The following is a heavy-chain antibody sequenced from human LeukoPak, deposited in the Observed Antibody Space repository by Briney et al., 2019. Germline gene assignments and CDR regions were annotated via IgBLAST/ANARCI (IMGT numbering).Heavy chain of an antibody. CDR1: GGSISSSNW. V-gene: IGHV4-4*02. J-gene: IGHJ6*03. Sequence: PSETLSLTCAVSGGSISSSNWWSWVRRPPGKGLEWIGSIYHSGSTYYNPSLKSRVTISVDTSKNQFSLKLSSVTAADTAVYYCARAVFGGYCSGGSCYYYYYMDVWGKGTTVTVSS. D-gene: IGHD2-15*01. CDR2: IYHSGST. CDR3: ARAVFGGYCSGGSCYYYYYMDV.